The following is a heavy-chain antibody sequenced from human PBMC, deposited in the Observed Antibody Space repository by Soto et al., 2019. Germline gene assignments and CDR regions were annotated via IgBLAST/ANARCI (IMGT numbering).Heavy chain of an antibody. CDR1: GFTFSSYS. CDR3: ARDRSGYDYDYYYGMDV. CDR2: ISSSSSYI. Sequence: PXGSLLHSCAASGFTFSSYSMNWVRQAAGKGLEWVSSISSSSSYIYYADSVKGRFTISRDNAKNSLYLQMNSLRAEDTAVYYCARDRSGYDYDYYYGMDVWGQGTTVTVSS. V-gene: IGHV3-21*01. D-gene: IGHD5-12*01. J-gene: IGHJ6*02.